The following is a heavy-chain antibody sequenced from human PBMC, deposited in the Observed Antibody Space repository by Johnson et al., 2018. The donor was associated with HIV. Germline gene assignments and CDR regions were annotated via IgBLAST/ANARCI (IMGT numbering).Heavy chain of an antibody. CDR3: ARSIITSPVGAFDI. CDR2: ISWNSDDI. Sequence: VQLVESGGGLIQPGGSLRLSCVASGFTFEDYAMHWVRQAPGKGLEWVSGISWNSDDIGYADSVTGRFSISRDNAKNCLYLQMNGLNPEDTALYYCARSIITSPVGAFDIWGQGTMVTVSS. V-gene: IGHV3-9*01. CDR1: GFTFEDYA. D-gene: IGHD3-16*01. J-gene: IGHJ3*02.